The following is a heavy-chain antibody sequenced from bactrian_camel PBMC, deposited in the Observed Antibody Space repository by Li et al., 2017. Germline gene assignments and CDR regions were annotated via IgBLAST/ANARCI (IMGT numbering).Heavy chain of an antibody. CDR1: RFHSGFVFSTWC. CDR2: IYTGGGKT. D-gene: IGHD2*01. V-gene: IGHV3S28*01. CDR3: VADRRQCYFGGIMVEAQFNS. Sequence: LVESGGGSVQAGGSLRLSCAASRFHSGFVFSTWCMGWFRQAPGKEREGVAAIYTGGGKTFYADSVKGRFTISKDNANNTLYPQMNSLPPEDTAMYYCVADRRQCYFGGIMVEAQFNSWGQGTQVTVS. J-gene: IGHJ6*01.